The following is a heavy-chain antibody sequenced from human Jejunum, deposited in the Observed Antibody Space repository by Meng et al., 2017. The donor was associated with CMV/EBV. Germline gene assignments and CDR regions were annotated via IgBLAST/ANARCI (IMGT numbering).Heavy chain of an antibody. V-gene: IGHV3-30*06. D-gene: IGHD3-3*01. CDR2: ISCDGSNK. CDR1: SYV. Sequence: SYVMHWVRQAPGTGLGFVAVISCDGSNKYYAASVKGRFTISRDNSKNTLYLQLDSLRPEDTAVYYCARPYNSVDFWNGYSYYLDYWGQGVLVTVSS. J-gene: IGHJ4*02. CDR3: ARPYNSVDFWNGYSYYLDY.